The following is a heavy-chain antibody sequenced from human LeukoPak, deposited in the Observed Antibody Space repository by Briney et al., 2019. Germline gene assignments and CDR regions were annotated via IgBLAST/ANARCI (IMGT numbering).Heavy chain of an antibody. D-gene: IGHD4-23*01. J-gene: IGHJ6*03. V-gene: IGHV1-69*01. Sequence: SVKVSCKASGGTFSSYAIGWVRQAPGQGLEWMGGIIPIFGTANYAQKFQGRVTITADESTSTAYMELSSLRSEDTAVYYCARTFTDYGGNSDYYYMDVWGKGTTVTVSS. CDR3: ARTFTDYGGNSDYYYMDV. CDR2: IIPIFGTA. CDR1: GGTFSSYA.